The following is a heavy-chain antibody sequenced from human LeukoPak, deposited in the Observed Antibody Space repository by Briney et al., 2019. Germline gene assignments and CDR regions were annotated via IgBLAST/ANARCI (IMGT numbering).Heavy chain of an antibody. Sequence: PGGSLRLSCAASGFTFSNYAMHWVRQAPGRGLEWVAFIQYDGGNEHYADSVNGRFTISRDNSRDTLYLQMNSLRTEDTAVYYCANRNFYYSSGQFYYLDYWGQGTLVTVSS. J-gene: IGHJ4*02. D-gene: IGHD3-22*01. V-gene: IGHV3-30*02. CDR1: GFTFSNYA. CDR3: ANRNFYYSSGQFYYLDY. CDR2: IQYDGGNE.